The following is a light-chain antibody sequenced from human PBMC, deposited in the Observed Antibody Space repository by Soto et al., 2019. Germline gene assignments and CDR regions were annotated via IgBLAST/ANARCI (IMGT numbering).Light chain of an antibody. V-gene: IGKV3-11*01. CDR2: DAS. Sequence: PGERAPLSCRVSQSVSSYLAWYQQKPGQAPRLLIYDASNRATGIPARFSGSGSGTDFTLTISSLEPEDFAVYYCQQRSNWPPITFGQGTRLEI. CDR3: QQRSNWPPIT. J-gene: IGKJ5*01. CDR1: QSVSSY.